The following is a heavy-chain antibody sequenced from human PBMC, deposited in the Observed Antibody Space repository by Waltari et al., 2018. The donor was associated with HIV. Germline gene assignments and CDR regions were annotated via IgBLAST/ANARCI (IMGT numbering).Heavy chain of an antibody. J-gene: IGHJ5*02. CDR3: AGEVDRGDCP. CDR2: VSESGDST. Sequence: ELYLLESGGGLVQPGGSLRVACGGSGFTFKNYAVRWVRHAPGKGMEWISRVSESGDSTYYADSVDGRFTISRDNSKNMLYLQMNGLRVEDTAVYYCAGEVDRGDCPWGQGTLVTVSA. D-gene: IGHD2-21*01. V-gene: IGHV3-23*01. CDR1: GFTFKNYA.